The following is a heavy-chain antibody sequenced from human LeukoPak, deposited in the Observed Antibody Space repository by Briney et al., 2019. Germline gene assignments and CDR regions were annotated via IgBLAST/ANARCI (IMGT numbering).Heavy chain of an antibody. D-gene: IGHD2-2*01. V-gene: IGHV3-9*01. CDR1: GFTFDDYA. CDR3: ARPYCSSTNCYSFDS. Sequence: PGGSLRLSCAAAGFTFDDYAMHWVRQAPGKGLEWVSGISWNSGSIGYADSVKGRFTISRDNAKNSLYLQINSLRAEDTAVYYCARPYCSSTNCYSFDSWGQGTLVTVSS. CDR2: ISWNSGSI. J-gene: IGHJ4*02.